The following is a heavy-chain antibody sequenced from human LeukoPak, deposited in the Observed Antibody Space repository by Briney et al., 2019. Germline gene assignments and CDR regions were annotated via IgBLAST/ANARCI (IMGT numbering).Heavy chain of an antibody. D-gene: IGHD6-19*01. CDR1: GFTFSNYW. V-gene: IGHV3-74*01. Sequence: GGSLRLSCAASGFTFSNYWMHWVRQAPGKRLVCVSRIKSDGSITNSADSVKGRFTISRDSAKNTLYLQMNSLRAEDTSVYYCARSGAVAGTFAFYIWGQGTMVTVSS. CDR3: ARSGAVAGTFAFYI. CDR2: IKSDGSIT. J-gene: IGHJ3*02.